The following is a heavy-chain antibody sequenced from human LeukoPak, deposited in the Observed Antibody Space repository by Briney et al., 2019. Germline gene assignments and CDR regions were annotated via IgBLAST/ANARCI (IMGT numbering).Heavy chain of an antibody. J-gene: IGHJ1*01. CDR2: IKLDGSET. D-gene: IGHD1-14*01. CDR3: ARDRYFQY. V-gene: IGHV3-7*01. CDR1: GFTFSSYW. Sequence: GGSLRLSCAASGFTFSSYWMSWVRQAPGKGLEWVANIKLDGSETHYVDSVEGRFTISRDNAKSSLYLQMNSLRAEDTAVYYCARDRYFQYWGQGTLVTVSS.